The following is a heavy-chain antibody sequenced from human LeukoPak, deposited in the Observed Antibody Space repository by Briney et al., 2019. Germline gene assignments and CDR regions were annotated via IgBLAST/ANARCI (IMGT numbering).Heavy chain of an antibody. J-gene: IGHJ4*02. CDR2: IYPGDSDT. D-gene: IGHD2-2*01. CDR1: EYSFTSYW. V-gene: IGHV5-51*01. CDR3: ARGRYCTSTSCSHFDY. Sequence: GESLKISCKASEYSFTSYWIAWVRQMPGRGLEWMGIIYPGDSDTRYSPSFQGQVTISGDRSINTAYLQWSSLKASDTAMYYCARGRYCTSTSCSHFDYWGQGTLVTVSS.